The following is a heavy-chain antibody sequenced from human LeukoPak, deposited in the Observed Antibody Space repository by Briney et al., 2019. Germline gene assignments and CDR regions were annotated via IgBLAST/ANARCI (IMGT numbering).Heavy chain of an antibody. D-gene: IGHD1-1*01. V-gene: IGHV4-4*07. CDR3: ARGHTQLGFDY. Sequence: SETLSLTCTVSGGSISSYYWSWIRQPAGKGLEWIGRIYSSGSTNYNPSLKSRVTMAVNTSMNQFSLNLNSVTAADTAVYYCARGHTQLGFDYWGQGTLVTVSS. J-gene: IGHJ4*02. CDR1: GGSISSYY. CDR2: IYSSGST.